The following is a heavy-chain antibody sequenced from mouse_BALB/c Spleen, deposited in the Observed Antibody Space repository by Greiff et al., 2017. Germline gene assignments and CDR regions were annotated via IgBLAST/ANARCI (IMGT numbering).Heavy chain of an antibody. Sequence: VQLQQSGPELVKPGASVKISCKASGYAFSSSWMNWVKQRPGQGLEWIGRIYPGDGDTNYNGKFKGKATLTADKSSSTAYMQLSSLTSVDSAVYFCAFTTAAWFAYWGQGTLVTVSA. V-gene: IGHV1-82*01. CDR3: AFTTAAWFAY. J-gene: IGHJ3*01. D-gene: IGHD1-2*01. CDR2: IYPGDGDT. CDR1: GYAFSSSW.